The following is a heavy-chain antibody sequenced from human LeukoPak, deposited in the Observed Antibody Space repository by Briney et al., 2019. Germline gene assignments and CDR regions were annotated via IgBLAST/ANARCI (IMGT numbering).Heavy chain of an antibody. V-gene: IGHV1-69*01. Sequence: SVKVSCKASGGTFSSYAISWLRQAPGQGLEWMGGIIPIFGTANYAQKFQGRVTITADESTSTAYMELSSLRSEDTAVYYCARHLVRYPENWFDPWGQGTLVTVSS. CDR3: ARHLVRYPENWFDP. D-gene: IGHD1-14*01. J-gene: IGHJ5*02. CDR2: IIPIFGTA. CDR1: GGTFSSYA.